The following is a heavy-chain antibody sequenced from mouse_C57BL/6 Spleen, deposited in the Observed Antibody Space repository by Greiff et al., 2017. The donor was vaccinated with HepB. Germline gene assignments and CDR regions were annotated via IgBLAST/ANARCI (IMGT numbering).Heavy chain of an antibody. CDR2: ISSGSSTI. D-gene: IGHD1-1*01. CDR1: GFTFSDYG. V-gene: IGHV5-17*01. J-gene: IGHJ2*01. Sequence: EVKVVESGGGLVKPGGSLKLSCAASGFTFSDYGMHWVRQAPEKGLEWVAYISSGSSTIYYADTVKGRFTISRDNAKNTLFLQMTSLRSEDTAMYYCASTTVVPFDYWGQGTTLTVSS. CDR3: ASTTVVPFDY.